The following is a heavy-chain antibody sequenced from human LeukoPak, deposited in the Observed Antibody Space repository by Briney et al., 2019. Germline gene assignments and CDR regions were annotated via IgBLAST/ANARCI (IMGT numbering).Heavy chain of an antibody. CDR1: GYTFTGYY. J-gene: IGHJ6*02. CDR3: ARDTLYYYYGMDV. V-gene: IGHV1-2*02. Sequence: ASVKVSCKASGYTFTGYYIHWVRQAPGQGLDWLGWINPNSGATSYAQKFQGRVTMTRDTSINTAYMELSRLGSDDTAVYYCARDTLYYYYGMDVWGQGTTVTVSS. CDR2: INPNSGAT.